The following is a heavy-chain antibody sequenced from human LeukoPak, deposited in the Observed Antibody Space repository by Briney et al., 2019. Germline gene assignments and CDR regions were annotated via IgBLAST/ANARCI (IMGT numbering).Heavy chain of an antibody. D-gene: IGHD5-24*01. CDR1: GYTFTGYY. CDR2: INPNSGGT. V-gene: IGHV1-2*02. J-gene: IGHJ4*02. CDR3: ARDRDGYNQLLDY. Sequence: ASVKVSCKASGYTFTGYYMHWVRQAPGQGLEWMGWINPNSGGTNYAQKFQGRVTMTRDTSISTAYMELSRLRSDDTAVYYCARDRDGYNQLLDYWGQGTLVTVSS.